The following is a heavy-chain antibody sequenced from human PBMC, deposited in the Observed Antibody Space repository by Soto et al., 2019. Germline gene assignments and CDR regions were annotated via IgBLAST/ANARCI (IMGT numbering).Heavy chain of an antibody. CDR1: GYTFTSYD. Sequence: ASVKVSCKASGYTFTSYDINWVRQATGQGLEWMGWMNPNSGNTGYAQKFQGRVTMTRNTSISTAYMELSSLRSEDTAVYYCARGGFEWFSETLGCLDCWDQGTSDTVSS. CDR3: ARGGFEWFSETLGCLDC. J-gene: IGHJ6*02. V-gene: IGHV1-8*01. D-gene: IGHD3-9*01. CDR2: MNPNSGNT.